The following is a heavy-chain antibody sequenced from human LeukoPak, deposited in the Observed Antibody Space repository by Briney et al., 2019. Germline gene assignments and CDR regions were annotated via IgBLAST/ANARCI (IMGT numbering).Heavy chain of an antibody. D-gene: IGHD3-22*01. CDR2: ISSSGSTI. CDR1: GFTFSSYE. V-gene: IGHV3-48*03. CDR3: ARERSAGYYYGSSLPYFDY. Sequence: PGGSLRLSCAASGFTFSSYEMNWVRQAPGKGLEWVSYISSSGSTIYYADSVKGRFTISRDNAKNSLYLQMNSLRAEDTAVYYCARERSAGYYYGSSLPYFDYWGQGTLVTVSS. J-gene: IGHJ4*02.